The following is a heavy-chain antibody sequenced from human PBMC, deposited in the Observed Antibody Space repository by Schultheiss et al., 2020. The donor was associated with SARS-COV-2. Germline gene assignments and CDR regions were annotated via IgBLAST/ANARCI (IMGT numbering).Heavy chain of an antibody. J-gene: IGHJ4*02. D-gene: IGHD1-26*01. CDR2: IWYDGSNK. Sequence: GGSLRLSCAASGFTFRSYGMHWVRQAPGKGLEWVAVIWYDGSNKYYADSVKGRFTISRDNSKNTLYLQMNSLRAEDTAVYYCARASGSYYSDDGAFDYWGQGTLVTVSS. CDR1: GFTFRSYG. V-gene: IGHV3-33*01. CDR3: ARASGSYYSDDGAFDY.